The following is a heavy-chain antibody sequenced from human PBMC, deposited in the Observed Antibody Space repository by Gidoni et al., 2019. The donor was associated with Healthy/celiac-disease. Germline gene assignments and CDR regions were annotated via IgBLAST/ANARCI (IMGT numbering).Heavy chain of an antibody. J-gene: IGHJ4*02. CDR1: EGTFSSYA. Sequence: QGQLVQSGAEGTKPGSSVRVSCKASEGTFSSYAISWVRQAPGQGLEWMGMIIPILGIANYAQKFQGRVTITADKSTSTAYMELSSLRSEDTAAYYCARNYYGSGSYHLDYWGQGTLVTVSS. D-gene: IGHD3-10*01. CDR3: ARNYYGSGSYHLDY. V-gene: IGHV1-69*04. CDR2: IIPILGIA.